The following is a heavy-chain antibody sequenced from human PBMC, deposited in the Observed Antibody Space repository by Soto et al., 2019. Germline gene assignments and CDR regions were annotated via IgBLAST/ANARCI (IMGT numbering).Heavy chain of an antibody. CDR3: ARTLAARPQY. Sequence: PGGSLRLSCAASGFTFSSYEMNWVRQAPGKGLEWVSYISSSGSTIYYADSVKGRFTISRDNAKNSLYLQMNSLRAEDTAVYYCARTLAARPQYWGQGTLVTVSS. D-gene: IGHD6-6*01. CDR1: GFTFSSYE. J-gene: IGHJ4*02. CDR2: ISSSGSTI. V-gene: IGHV3-48*03.